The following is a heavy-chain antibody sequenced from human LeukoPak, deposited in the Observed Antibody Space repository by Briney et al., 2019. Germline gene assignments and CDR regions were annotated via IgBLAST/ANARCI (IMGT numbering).Heavy chain of an antibody. J-gene: IGHJ4*02. CDR3: AKDLVVGALDY. CDR2: ISGSGGST. Sequence: GGSLRLSCAASGFTFSSYAMTWIRQAPGKGLEWVSSISGSGGSTYYADSVKGRFTISRDNSRNMLFLQMNSLRADDTAVYYCAKDLVVGALDYWGQGTLVTVSS. D-gene: IGHD1-26*01. V-gene: IGHV3-23*01. CDR1: GFTFSSYA.